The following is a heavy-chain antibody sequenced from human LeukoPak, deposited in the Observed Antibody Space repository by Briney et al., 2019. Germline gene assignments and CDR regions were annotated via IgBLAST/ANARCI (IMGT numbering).Heavy chain of an antibody. CDR1: GGTFSSYA. V-gene: IGHV1-69*05. CDR3: ARVIAAAGTGYYFDY. CDR2: IIPIFGTA. D-gene: IGHD6-13*01. J-gene: IGHJ4*02. Sequence: SVKVSCKDSGGTFSSYAISWVRQAPGQGLEWMGGIIPIFGTANYAQKFQGRVTITTDESTSTAYMELSSLRSEDTAVYYCARVIAAAGTGYYFDYWGQGTLVTVSS.